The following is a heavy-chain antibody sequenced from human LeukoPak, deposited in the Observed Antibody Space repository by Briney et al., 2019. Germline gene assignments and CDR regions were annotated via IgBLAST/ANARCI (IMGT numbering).Heavy chain of an antibody. Sequence: SEXLSLTCTVSGGSISSYYWSWLRQPPGKGLEWIGYIFYSGNSKYNPSLKSRVTISVDTSKNQFSLKLSSVTAADTAVYYCTRGGNWAFDYWGQGALVTVSS. V-gene: IGHV4-59*01. CDR2: IFYSGNS. D-gene: IGHD4-23*01. J-gene: IGHJ4*02. CDR3: TRGGNWAFDY. CDR1: GGSISSYY.